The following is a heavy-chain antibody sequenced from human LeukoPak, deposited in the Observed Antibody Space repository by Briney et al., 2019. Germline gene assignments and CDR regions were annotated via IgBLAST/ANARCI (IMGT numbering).Heavy chain of an antibody. J-gene: IGHJ4*02. D-gene: IGHD3-9*01. CDR2: INGNSGTT. CDR3: ARDFDWGPDY. Sequence: ASVKVSCEASGYTFTGYYMHWVRQAPGQGLEWMGWINGNSGTTFYAQKFQDRITVTRDTSISTMYMELNRLTSDDTAVYYCARDFDWGPDYWGQGTLVAVSS. CDR1: GYTFTGYY. V-gene: IGHV1-2*02.